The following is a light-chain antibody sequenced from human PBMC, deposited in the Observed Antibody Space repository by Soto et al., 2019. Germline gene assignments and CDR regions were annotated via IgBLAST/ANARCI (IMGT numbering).Light chain of an antibody. CDR2: EDN. Sequence: QSALTQPASVSGSPGQSITVFCTGSSSDVGNYNLVSWDQHHPGEAPQLIVYEDNKRPSGVSNRFSGSKSGNTASLTISGLQAEYEADYYCCSYAGSNTYVFGTGTKLTVL. CDR3: CSYAGSNTYV. CDR1: SSDVGNYNL. J-gene: IGLJ1*01. V-gene: IGLV2-23*01.